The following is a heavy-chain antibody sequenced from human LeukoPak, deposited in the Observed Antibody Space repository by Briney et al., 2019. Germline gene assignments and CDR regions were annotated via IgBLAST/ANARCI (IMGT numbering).Heavy chain of an antibody. CDR2: IYSGGST. Sequence: PGGSVRLSCAASGFTVSSNYMSWVRQAPGKGLEWVSVIYSGGSTYYADSVKGRFTISRHNSKNTLYLQMNSLRAEDTAVYYCARWNTAMVTGFDYWGQGTLVTVSS. D-gene: IGHD5-18*01. CDR3: ARWNTAMVTGFDY. J-gene: IGHJ4*02. CDR1: GFTVSSNY. V-gene: IGHV3-53*04.